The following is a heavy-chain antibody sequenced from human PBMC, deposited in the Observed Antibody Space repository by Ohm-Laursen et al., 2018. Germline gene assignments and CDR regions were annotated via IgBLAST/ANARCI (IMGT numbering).Heavy chain of an antibody. J-gene: IGHJ5*02. Sequence: GSLRLSCAASGFTFSISGMTWVRQAPGKGLEWVSGISVSGSSTDYADSVKGRFTISRDNSKNTLYLQMNSLRAEDTAVYYCARDRSLADPKGNWFDPWGQGILVTVSS. CDR2: ISVSGSST. V-gene: IGHV3-23*01. D-gene: IGHD2-15*01. CDR1: GFTFSISG. CDR3: ARDRSLADPKGNWFDP.